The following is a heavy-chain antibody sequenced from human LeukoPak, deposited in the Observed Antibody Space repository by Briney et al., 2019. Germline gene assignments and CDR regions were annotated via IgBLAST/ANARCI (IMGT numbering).Heavy chain of an antibody. V-gene: IGHV4-34*01. CDR2: INHSGST. Sequence: PSETLSLTCAVYGGSFSGYYWSWIRQPPGKGLEWIGDINHSGSTNYTPSLKSRVTISVDTSKNQFSLKLSSVTAADTAVYYCARHVKIAVAGTWGPHYYYYYMDVWGKGTTVTISS. CDR1: GGSFSGYY. CDR3: ARHVKIAVAGTWGPHYYYYYMDV. D-gene: IGHD6-19*01. J-gene: IGHJ6*03.